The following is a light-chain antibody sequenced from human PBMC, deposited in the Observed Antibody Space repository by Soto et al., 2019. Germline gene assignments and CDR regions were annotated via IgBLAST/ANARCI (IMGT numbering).Light chain of an antibody. CDR1: QSVTTN. CDR3: QQYNNWPPWT. Sequence: EVVMTQSPATLSVPPGERATLSCRASQSVTTNMAWYQQKPGQAPRLLIYGASTRATGIPARFSGSGSGTDFTLTIISLQSEDFAVYYCQQYNNWPPWTFGQGTKVDIK. V-gene: IGKV3-15*01. J-gene: IGKJ1*01. CDR2: GAS.